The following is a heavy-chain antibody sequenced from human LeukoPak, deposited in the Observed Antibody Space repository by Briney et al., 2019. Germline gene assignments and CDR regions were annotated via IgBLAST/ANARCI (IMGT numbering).Heavy chain of an antibody. Sequence: GGSLRLSCAASGFTFSSYWMHWVRQAPGKGLVWVSRINSDGSSTSYADSVKGRFTISRDNAKNTLYLQMNSLRAEDTAVYYCARGHGDYGYYYYYMDVWGKGTTVTVSS. D-gene: IGHD4-17*01. CDR2: INSDGSST. CDR3: ARGHGDYGYYYYYMDV. V-gene: IGHV3-74*01. J-gene: IGHJ6*03. CDR1: GFTFSSYW.